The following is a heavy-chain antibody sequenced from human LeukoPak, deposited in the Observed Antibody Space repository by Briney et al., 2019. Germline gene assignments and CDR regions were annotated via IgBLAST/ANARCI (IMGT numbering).Heavy chain of an antibody. CDR3: ARGVRGVIPDYMDV. J-gene: IGHJ6*03. CDR2: IYYSGST. CDR1: GVSISSTSYY. D-gene: IGHD3-10*01. Sequence: SETLSLTCTVSGVSISSTSYYWGWIRQPPGKGLEWIASIYYSGSTYYNPSLKSRVTISVDTSKNQFSLKLNSVTAADTAVYYCARGVRGVIPDYMDVWGKGTTVTISS. V-gene: IGHV4-39*07.